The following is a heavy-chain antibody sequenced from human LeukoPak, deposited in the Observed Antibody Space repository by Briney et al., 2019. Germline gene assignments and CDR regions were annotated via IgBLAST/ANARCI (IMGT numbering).Heavy chain of an antibody. CDR1: GFTFSTYA. D-gene: IGHD3-3*01. CDR2: IRSSGDIT. CDR3: AKDRLSGLFDY. J-gene: IGHJ4*02. V-gene: IGHV3-23*01. Sequence: GGSLRLSCAASGFTFSTYAMSWVRQAPGKGLEWVSAIRSSGDITFYADSVKGRFTISRDNSKNTLYLQMNSLRAEDTAVYYCAKDRLSGLFDYWGQGTLVTASS.